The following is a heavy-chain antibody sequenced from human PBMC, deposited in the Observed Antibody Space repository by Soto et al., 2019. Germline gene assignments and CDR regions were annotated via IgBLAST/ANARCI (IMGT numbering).Heavy chain of an antibody. Sequence: SETLSLTCTVSGASMSCFYWSWVRQTPGKGLEWIGYINYVGRTSYYSPSLQSRVTISLDSSKNQFSLILSTVTAADTAVYFCARFRRNYFDYWGQGTQVTVSS. V-gene: IGHV4-59*01. CDR2: INYVGRTS. D-gene: IGHD3-10*01. CDR3: ARFRRNYFDY. CDR1: GASMSCFY. J-gene: IGHJ4*02.